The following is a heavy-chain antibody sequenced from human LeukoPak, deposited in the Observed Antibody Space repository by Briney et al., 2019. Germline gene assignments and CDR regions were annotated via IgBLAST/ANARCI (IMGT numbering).Heavy chain of an antibody. V-gene: IGHV1-24*01. CDR1: GHTLTELS. CDR2: FDPEDGEI. CDR3: VTAVTGTEW. J-gene: IGHJ4*02. D-gene: IGHD1-20*01. Sequence: ASVKVSCKVSGHTLTELSMHWVRQAPGKGLGWMGGFDPEDGEIMYAQKFQGRVTMTDDTSTDTAYMELSSLRSEDTAVYYCVTAVTGTEWWGQGTLVTVSS.